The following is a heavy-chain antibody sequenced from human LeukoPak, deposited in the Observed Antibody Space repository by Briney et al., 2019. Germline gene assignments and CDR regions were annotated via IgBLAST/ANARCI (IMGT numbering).Heavy chain of an antibody. J-gene: IGHJ4*02. CDR2: INSDGSST. V-gene: IGHV3-74*01. CDR1: GFTFSSYW. Sequence: GGSLSLSCAASGFTFSSYWMHWLRQAPGTGLVRVSRINSDGSSTSYADSVKGRSPISRNNAKNTLYLQMNSLRAEDTAVYYCARVGDAYGWGQGTLVTVSS. CDR3: ARVGDAYG. D-gene: IGHD3-16*01.